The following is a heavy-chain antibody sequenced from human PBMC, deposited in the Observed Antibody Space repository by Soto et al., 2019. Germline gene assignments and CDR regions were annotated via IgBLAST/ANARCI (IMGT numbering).Heavy chain of an antibody. D-gene: IGHD3-16*01. J-gene: IGHJ5*02. Sequence: SETLYLTCTVSGASISGFYWSWLRKSAGKGVEWIGRIYATGTTDYNPSLKSRVMMSVDTSKKQFSLKLRSVTAADTAVYYCVRDGTKTLRDWFDPWGQGISVTVSS. V-gene: IGHV4-4*07. CDR3: VRDGTKTLRDWFDP. CDR1: GASISGFY. CDR2: IYATGTT.